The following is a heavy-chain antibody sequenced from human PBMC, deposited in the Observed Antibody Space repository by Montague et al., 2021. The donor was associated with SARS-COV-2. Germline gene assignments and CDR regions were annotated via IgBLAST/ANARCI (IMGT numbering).Heavy chain of an antibody. D-gene: IGHD4-11*01. CDR1: GDSISNYS. V-gene: IGHV4-59*08. Sequence: SETLSLTCSVYGDSISNYSWSWIRQSPGKGLEWIGYIIYSGSTNYNPSLKSRVTISVDTSKNQLSLKLTSVTAADTAVYYCARHLRLTTVTAHLHHYSMDVWGQGTTVTVSS. CDR3: ARHLRLTTVTAHLHHYSMDV. CDR2: IIYSGST. J-gene: IGHJ6*02.